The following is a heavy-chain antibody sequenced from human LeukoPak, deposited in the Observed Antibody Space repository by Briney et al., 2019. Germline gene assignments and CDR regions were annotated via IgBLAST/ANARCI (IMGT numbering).Heavy chain of an antibody. CDR1: GFTFSSYA. J-gene: IGHJ5*02. V-gene: IGHV3-23*01. Sequence: GSLRLSCAASGFTFSSYAMSWVRQAPGKGLEWVSAISGSGGSTYYADSVKGRFTISRDNSKNTLFLQMNSLGAEDTAVYYCAKDPYYDFWSGYPEGENWFDPWGQGTLVTVSS. CDR3: AKDPYYDFWSGYPEGENWFDP. CDR2: ISGSGGST. D-gene: IGHD3-3*01.